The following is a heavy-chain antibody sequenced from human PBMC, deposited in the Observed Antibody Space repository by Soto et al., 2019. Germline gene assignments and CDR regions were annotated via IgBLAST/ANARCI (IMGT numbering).Heavy chain of an antibody. D-gene: IGHD6-13*01. CDR3: ARERTGIAARDNHFDY. Sequence: ASVKVSCKASGYTFTSYYMHWVRQAPGQGLEWMGIINPSGGSTSYAQKFQGRVTMTRDTSTSTVYMELSSLRSEDTAVYYCARERTGIAARDNHFDYWGQGTLVTVSS. CDR2: INPSGGST. CDR1: GYTFTSYY. J-gene: IGHJ4*02. V-gene: IGHV1-46*01.